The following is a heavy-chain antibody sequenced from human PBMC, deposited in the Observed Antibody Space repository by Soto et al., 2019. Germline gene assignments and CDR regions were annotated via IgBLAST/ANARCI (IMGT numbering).Heavy chain of an antibody. V-gene: IGHV3-7*01. CDR2: ISGGASDK. J-gene: IGHJ4*02. CDR3: VREDWHRFDS. Sequence: EVQLVESGGRLVQPGGSLRLSCAASGFMFSAYWMSWVRQDPGKGLEWVATISGGASDKFYVDSVKGRFTISRDDSKNTLYLQMNSLRDEDTAVYYCVREDWHRFDSLGQGTLGTVSS. D-gene: IGHD2-21*01. CDR1: GFMFSAYW.